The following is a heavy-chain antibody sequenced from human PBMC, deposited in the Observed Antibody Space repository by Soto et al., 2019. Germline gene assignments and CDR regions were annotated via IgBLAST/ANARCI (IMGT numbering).Heavy chain of an antibody. Sequence: SETLSLTCTVSGVSISSGGYYWSWIRQHPGKGLEWIGNIYYSGRTYYNPSLKSRVIMSVDTSKNHFSLNLSSVTAADTAMYYCARVRWLSEYDILTGHYIFDQWGRGTLVTVSS. CDR1: GVSISSGGYY. CDR3: ARVRWLSEYDILTGHYIFDQ. D-gene: IGHD3-9*01. CDR2: IYYSGRT. J-gene: IGHJ4*02. V-gene: IGHV4-31*03.